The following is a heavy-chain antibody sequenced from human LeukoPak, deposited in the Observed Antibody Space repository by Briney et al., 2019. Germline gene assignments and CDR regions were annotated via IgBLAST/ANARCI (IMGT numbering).Heavy chain of an antibody. V-gene: IGHV4-39*07. D-gene: IGHD1-7*01. CDR3: ARVFSGPNSRYWNSVYFDY. CDR2: IYYSGST. Sequence: SSETLSLTCTVSGGSISSSSYYWGWIRQPPGKGLEWIGSIYYSGSTYYNPSLKSRVTISLDTPKNQFSLILSSVTAADTAVYYCARVFSGPNSRYWNSVYFDYWGQGTLVTVSS. J-gene: IGHJ4*02. CDR1: GGSISSSSYY.